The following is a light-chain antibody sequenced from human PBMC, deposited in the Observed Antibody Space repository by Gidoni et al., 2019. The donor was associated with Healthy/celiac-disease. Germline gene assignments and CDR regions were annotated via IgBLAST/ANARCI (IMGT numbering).Light chain of an antibody. CDR2: DAS. J-gene: IGKJ4*01. Sequence: EIVLTQSPATLPLSPGERATLSCRASQSVSSYLAWYQQKPGQAPRLLIDDASNRATGIPARFSGSGSGTDFTLTISSLEPEDFAVYYCQQRSNWCSTFGGGTKVEIK. CDR1: QSVSSY. V-gene: IGKV3-11*01. CDR3: QQRSNWCST.